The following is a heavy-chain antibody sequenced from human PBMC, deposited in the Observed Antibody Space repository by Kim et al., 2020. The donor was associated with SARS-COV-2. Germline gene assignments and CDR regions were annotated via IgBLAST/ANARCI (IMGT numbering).Heavy chain of an antibody. Sequence: GSTYHNPSLKSRVTISVDTSKNQFSLKLSSVTAADTAVYYCARLKSSMDVWGQGTTVTVSS. J-gene: IGHJ6*02. CDR3: ARLKSSMDV. CDR2: GST. V-gene: IGHV4-39*01.